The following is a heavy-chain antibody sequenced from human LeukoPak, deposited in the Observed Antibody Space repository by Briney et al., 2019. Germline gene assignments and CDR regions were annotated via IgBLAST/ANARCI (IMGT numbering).Heavy chain of an antibody. Sequence: GGSLRLSCAASGFTFSGSAMHWVRQASGKGLEWVGRIRSKANSYATAYAASVKGRFTISRDDSKNTAYLQMNSLRDEDTAVYYCTTSRGSRYGYRALELPPTPVDWGQGTLVTISS. CDR1: GFTFSGSA. J-gene: IGHJ4*02. D-gene: IGHD5-18*01. CDR3: TTSRGSRYGYRALELPPTPVD. V-gene: IGHV3-73*01. CDR2: IRSKANSYAT.